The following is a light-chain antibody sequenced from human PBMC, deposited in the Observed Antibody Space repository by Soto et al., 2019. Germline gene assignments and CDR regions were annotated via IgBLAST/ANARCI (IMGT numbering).Light chain of an antibody. CDR3: SSYAGSKGV. Sequence: QSALTQPPSASGSPGQSVTISCTGTSSDVGGYNYVSWYQQHPGKAPKLMIYEVSKRPSGVPDRFSGSKSGNTASLTVSGLQAEDEAEYYCSSYAGSKGVFGTGTKVTVL. CDR2: EVS. V-gene: IGLV2-8*01. CDR1: SSDVGGYNY. J-gene: IGLJ1*01.